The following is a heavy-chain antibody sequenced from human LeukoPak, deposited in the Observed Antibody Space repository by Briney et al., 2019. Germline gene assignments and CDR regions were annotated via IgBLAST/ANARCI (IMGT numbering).Heavy chain of an antibody. CDR3: ARDFSSRRIAARPGQASDY. J-gene: IGHJ4*02. Sequence: ASVKVSCKASGYTFTGYYMHWVRQAPGQGLEWMGWINPNSGGTNYAQKFQGRVTMTRDTSISTAYMELSRLRSDDTAVYYCARDFSSRRIAARPGQASDYWGQGTLVTVSS. D-gene: IGHD6-6*01. CDR2: INPNSGGT. V-gene: IGHV1-2*02. CDR1: GYTFTGYY.